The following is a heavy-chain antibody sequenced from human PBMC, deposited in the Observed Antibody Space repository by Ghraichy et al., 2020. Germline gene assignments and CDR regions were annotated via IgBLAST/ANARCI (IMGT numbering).Heavy chain of an antibody. J-gene: IGHJ4*02. CDR2: IYSGGST. D-gene: IGHD3-22*01. Sequence: GGSLRLSCAASGFTVSGNCMRWVRQAPGKGLEWVSVIYSGGSTYYDDSVKGRFTISREKSKNTLHLQMNSLRAEDTAVYYCAREPYYYDSSGYPDAGCYWGQGTLVTVSS. CDR1: GFTVSGNC. V-gene: IGHV3-53*01. CDR3: AREPYYYDSSGYPDAGCY.